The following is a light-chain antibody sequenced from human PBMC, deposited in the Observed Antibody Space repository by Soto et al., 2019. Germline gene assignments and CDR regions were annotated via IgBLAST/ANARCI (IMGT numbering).Light chain of an antibody. CDR3: SSYTSSSTRMV. J-gene: IGLJ2*01. V-gene: IGLV2-14*01. Sequence: QSALTQPASVSGSPGQSITISCTGTSSDVGGYNYVSWYQQHPGKAPKLMIYDVSNRPSGVSNRFSGSKSGNTASLTISGLQAEDESDYYFSSYTSSSTRMVFGGGTQLTVL. CDR2: DVS. CDR1: SSDVGGYNY.